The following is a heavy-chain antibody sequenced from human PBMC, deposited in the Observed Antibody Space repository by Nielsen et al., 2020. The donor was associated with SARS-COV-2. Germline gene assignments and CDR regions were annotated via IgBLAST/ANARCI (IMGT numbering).Heavy chain of an antibody. CDR3: VRHLATPVIDS. CDR2: VYPNDSDL. CDR1: GYTFATSW. V-gene: IGHV5-51*01. D-gene: IGHD5-12*01. Sequence: GGSLRLSCSGSGYTFATSWIGWVRQVPGRGLEWMGIVYPNDSDLRVSPSFQGHVTISADKSIDTAYLQWSSLQASDTAMYYCVRHLATPVIDSWGQGTLVTVSS. J-gene: IGHJ4*02.